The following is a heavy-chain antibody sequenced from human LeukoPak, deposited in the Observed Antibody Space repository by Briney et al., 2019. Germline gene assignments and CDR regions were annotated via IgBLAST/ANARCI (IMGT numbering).Heavy chain of an antibody. Sequence: GGSLRLSCAASGFTFSIYWMHWVRQVPGKGLVWVSRINSDGTSASYADSVKGRFTISRDNAKNTLYLQMNSLRAEDMAVYYCARDPAPQGWFDRWGQGTLVTVS. V-gene: IGHV3-74*01. J-gene: IGHJ5*02. CDR2: INSDGTSA. CDR1: GFTFSIYW. CDR3: ARDPAPQGWFDR.